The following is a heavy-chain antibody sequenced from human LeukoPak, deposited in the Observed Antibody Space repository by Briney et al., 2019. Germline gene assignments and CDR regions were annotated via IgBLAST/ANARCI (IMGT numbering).Heavy chain of an antibody. CDR1: GFTFSSYA. D-gene: IGHD2-2*01. CDR3: VKGYCSSISCYGDC. Sequence: GRSLRLSCSASGFTFSSYAMHWVRQAPGKGLEYVSAISSNGGSTYYADSVKGRFTISRDNSKNTLYLQMSSLRAEDTAVYYCVKGYCSSISCYGDCWGQGTLVTVSS. J-gene: IGHJ4*02. V-gene: IGHV3-64D*09. CDR2: ISSNGGST.